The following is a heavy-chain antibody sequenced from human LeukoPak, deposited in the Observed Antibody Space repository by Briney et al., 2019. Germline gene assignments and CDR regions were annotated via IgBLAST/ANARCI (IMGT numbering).Heavy chain of an antibody. D-gene: IGHD3-22*01. J-gene: IGHJ4*02. V-gene: IGHV4-39*07. CDR1: GGSIGSSSYS. Sequence: SETLSLTCTVSGGSIGSSSYSWGWIRQPPGKGLEWIGSIYYSGSTYYNPSLKTRVTISVDTSKNQFSLKLSSVTAADTAVYYCARVHYYYDSSWGQGTLVTVSS. CDR2: IYYSGST. CDR3: ARVHYYYDSS.